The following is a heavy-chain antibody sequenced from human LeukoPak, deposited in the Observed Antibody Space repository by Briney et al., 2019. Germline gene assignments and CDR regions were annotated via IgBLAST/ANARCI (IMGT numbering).Heavy chain of an antibody. Sequence: PGRSLRLSCAASGFTFSSYAMHWVHQAPGKGLEWVAVISYDGSNKYYADSVKGRFTISRDNSKNTLYLQMDSLRAEDTAVYYCASGTSTSCYRGRSCGYYYGMDVWGQGTTVTVSS. CDR3: ASGTSTSCYRGRSCGYYYGMDV. D-gene: IGHD2-2*02. J-gene: IGHJ6*02. CDR1: GFTFSSYA. V-gene: IGHV3-30-3*01. CDR2: ISYDGSNK.